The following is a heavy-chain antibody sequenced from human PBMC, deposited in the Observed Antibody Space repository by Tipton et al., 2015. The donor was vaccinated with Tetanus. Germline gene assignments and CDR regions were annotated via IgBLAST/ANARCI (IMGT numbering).Heavy chain of an antibody. Sequence: SLRLSCAASGFTFKSYTMNWVRQAPGNGLEWVAAISGSRLTPYYADSVKGRFTISRDNSKNTLSLQLNSLRADDTAIYYCARHPNPYSYRWYHDYWGQGTLVTVSS. D-gene: IGHD5-18*01. CDR1: GFTFKSYT. CDR2: ISGSRLTP. CDR3: ARHPNPYSYRWYHDY. V-gene: IGHV3-23*01. J-gene: IGHJ4*02.